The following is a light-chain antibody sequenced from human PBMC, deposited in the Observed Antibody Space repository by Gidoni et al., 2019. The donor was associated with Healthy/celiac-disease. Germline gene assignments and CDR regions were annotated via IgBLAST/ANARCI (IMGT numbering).Light chain of an antibody. CDR2: EGS. V-gene: IGLV2-23*01. Sequence: SALTQPASVSGSPGQSLTISCTGTSSDVGSYNLDSWYQQHPGKAPKLMIYEGSKRPSGVSNRFSGSKSGNTASLTISGLQAEDEADYYCCSYAGSSTLVVFGGGTKLTVL. CDR3: CSYAGSSTLVV. CDR1: SSDVGSYNL. J-gene: IGLJ2*01.